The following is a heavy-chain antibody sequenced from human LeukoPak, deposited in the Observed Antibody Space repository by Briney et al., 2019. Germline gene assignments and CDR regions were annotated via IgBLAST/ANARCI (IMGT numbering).Heavy chain of an antibody. CDR1: GFTFSSYA. J-gene: IGHJ4*02. Sequence: GGSLRLSCAASGFTFSSYAMNWVRQAPGKGLEWVSAISGSGGSTHYADSVKGRFTISRDNSKNTLYVQMNSLRAEDTAVYYCARAMRSGYDYWGQGTLVTVSS. CDR2: ISGSGGST. V-gene: IGHV3-23*01. CDR3: ARAMRSGYDY. D-gene: IGHD5-12*01.